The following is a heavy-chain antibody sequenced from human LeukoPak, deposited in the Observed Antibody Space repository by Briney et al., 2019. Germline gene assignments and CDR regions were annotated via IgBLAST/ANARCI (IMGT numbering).Heavy chain of an antibody. CDR1: GFTFSSYA. Sequence: GGSLRLSCAAFGFTFSSYAMHWVRQAPGKGLEWVAGVSYDGGSKYYADSVKGRFTISRDNSRNTLYLQMNSLRTEDTAVYYCSRDQTPYYWGQGTLVTVSS. CDR2: VSYDGGSK. V-gene: IGHV3-30*04. J-gene: IGHJ4*02. CDR3: SRDQTPYY.